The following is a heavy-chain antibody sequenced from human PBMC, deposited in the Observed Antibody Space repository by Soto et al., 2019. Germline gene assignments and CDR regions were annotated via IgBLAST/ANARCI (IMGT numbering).Heavy chain of an antibody. CDR1: GGTFSSYT. D-gene: IGHD6-13*01. CDR3: ARGKGGQQLVQYYGMDV. CDR2: IIPILGIA. V-gene: IGHV1-69*02. J-gene: IGHJ6*02. Sequence: QVQLVQSGAEVKKPGSSVKVSCKASGGTFSSYTISWVRQAPGQGLEWMGRIIPILGIANYAQKFQGRVTITADKPTSTAYMERSSRRTEDTAVYYCARGKGGQQLVQYYGMDVWGQGTTVTVSS.